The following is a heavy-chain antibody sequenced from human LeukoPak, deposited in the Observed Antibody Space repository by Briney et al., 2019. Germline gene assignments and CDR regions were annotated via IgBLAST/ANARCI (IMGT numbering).Heavy chain of an antibody. CDR3: AKVPASRWFFDY. D-gene: IGHD2-15*01. CDR2: VGSTGFNT. J-gene: IGHJ4*02. Sequence: TGGSLRLSCVASGFTFDNYAMTWVRKSPGKGLEWVSTVGSTGFNTYYADSVKGRFTISRDSSKNTVYLQMNSLRAEDTAVYYCAKVPASRWFFDYWGQGTLVTVSS. V-gene: IGHV3-23*01. CDR1: GFTFDNYA.